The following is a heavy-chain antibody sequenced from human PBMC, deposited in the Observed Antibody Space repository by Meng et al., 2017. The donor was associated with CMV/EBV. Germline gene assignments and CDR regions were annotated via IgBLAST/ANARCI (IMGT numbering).Heavy chain of an antibody. D-gene: IGHD6-13*01. CDR2: ISYDGSNK. V-gene: IGHV3-30*03. CDR3: ARLIAAAPYYFDY. J-gene: IGHJ4*02. Sequence: CAASGFTFSSYGMHWVRQAPGKGLGWVAVISYDGSNKYYADSVKGRFTISRDNSKNTLYLQMNSLRAEDTAVYYCARLIAAAPYYFDYWGQGTLVTVSS. CDR1: GFTFSSYG.